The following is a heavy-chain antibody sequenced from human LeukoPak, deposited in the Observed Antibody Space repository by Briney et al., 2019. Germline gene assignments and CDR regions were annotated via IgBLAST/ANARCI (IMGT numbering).Heavy chain of an antibody. CDR3: AREVGRTNYYYYGMDV. CDR2: IYYSGRT. Sequence: SETLSLTCTVSGGSISSYYWSWIRQPPRNGLEWIGYIYYSGRTNYNPSLKSRVTISVDTSKNQFSLKLSSVTAADTAVYYCAREVGRTNYYYYGMDVWGQGTTVTVSS. D-gene: IGHD2-2*01. V-gene: IGHV4-59*01. CDR1: GGSISSYY. J-gene: IGHJ6*02.